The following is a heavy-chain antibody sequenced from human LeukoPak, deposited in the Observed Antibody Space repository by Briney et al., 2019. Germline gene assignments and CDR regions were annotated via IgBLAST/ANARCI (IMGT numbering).Heavy chain of an antibody. CDR2: IIPIFGTA. J-gene: IGHJ4*02. CDR3: ARFFGSGSYYNSFDY. Sequence: ASVKVSCKASGGTFSSYAISWVRQAPGQGLEWMGGIIPIFGTANYAQKFQGRVTITADESTSTAYMELSSLRSEDTAVYYCARFFGSGSYYNSFDYWGQGTLVTVSS. D-gene: IGHD3-10*01. V-gene: IGHV1-69*13. CDR1: GGTFSSYA.